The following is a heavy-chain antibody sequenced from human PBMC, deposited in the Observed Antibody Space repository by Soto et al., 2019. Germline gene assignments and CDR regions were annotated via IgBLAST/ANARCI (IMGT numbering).Heavy chain of an antibody. CDR1: GFTFSDHC. CDR2: IRNKANSDAT. D-gene: IGHD2-8*01. J-gene: IGHJ4*01. CDR3: TTDSYITIVLIRFDY. Sequence: GGSLRLSCAASGFTFSDHCMDWVRQAPGKGLEGGGRIRNKANSDATEYAASVKGRFAISRDDSKNLVYLQMNSLKTEDTAVYYCTTDSYITIVLIRFDYWGHGTLVTVS. V-gene: IGHV3-72*01.